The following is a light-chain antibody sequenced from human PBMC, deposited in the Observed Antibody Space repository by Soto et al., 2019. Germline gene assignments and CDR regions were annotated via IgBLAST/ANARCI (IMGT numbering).Light chain of an antibody. Sequence: QSALTQPASVSGSPGQSITVSCTGTSSDVGSYNLVSWYQQHPGKAPKLVIYEGSKRPSGVSNRFSGSKSDNTASLTISGLQAEDEADYYCCSYAGSNTFVFGPGTKVTVL. CDR2: EGS. CDR1: SSDVGSYNL. V-gene: IGLV2-23*01. J-gene: IGLJ1*01. CDR3: CSYAGSNTFV.